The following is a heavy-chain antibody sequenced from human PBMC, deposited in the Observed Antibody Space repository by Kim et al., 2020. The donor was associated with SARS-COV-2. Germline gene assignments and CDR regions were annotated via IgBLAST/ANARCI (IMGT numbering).Heavy chain of an antibody. Sequence: DPVKGRFTISRDNSMNTVSLHMTSLRVEDTALYYCAKDGDTSTTRTDSLDIWGQGTMVTVSS. CDR3: AKDGDTSTTRTDSLDI. D-gene: IGHD5-18*01. J-gene: IGHJ3*02. V-gene: IGHV3-23*01.